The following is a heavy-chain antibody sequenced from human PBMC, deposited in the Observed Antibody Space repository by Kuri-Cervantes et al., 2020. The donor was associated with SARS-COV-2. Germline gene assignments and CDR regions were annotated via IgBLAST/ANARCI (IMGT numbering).Heavy chain of an antibody. D-gene: IGHD2-2*01. CDR2: TRNKANSYTT. Sequence: GESLKISCAASGFTFSSYGMHWVRQAPGKGLEWVGRTRNKANSYTTEYAASVKGRFTISRDDSKNSLYLQMNSLKTEDTAVYYCARETCSSTSCYYFDYWGQGTLVTVSS. J-gene: IGHJ4*02. CDR3: ARETCSSTSCYYFDY. CDR1: GFTFSSYG. V-gene: IGHV3-72*01.